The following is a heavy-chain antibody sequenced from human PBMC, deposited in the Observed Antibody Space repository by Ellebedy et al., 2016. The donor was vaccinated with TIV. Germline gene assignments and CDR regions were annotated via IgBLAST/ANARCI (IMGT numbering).Heavy chain of an antibody. J-gene: IGHJ4*02. CDR3: ARDRSSGWYRFDY. V-gene: IGHV3-30-3*01. Sequence: GGSLRLSCAASGFTFSSYAMHWVRQAPGKGLEWVAVISYDGSKKYYADSVKGRFTISRDNSKNTLYLQMNSLRAEDTAVYYCARDRSSGWYRFDYWGQGTLVTVSS. CDR2: ISYDGSKK. CDR1: GFTFSSYA. D-gene: IGHD6-19*01.